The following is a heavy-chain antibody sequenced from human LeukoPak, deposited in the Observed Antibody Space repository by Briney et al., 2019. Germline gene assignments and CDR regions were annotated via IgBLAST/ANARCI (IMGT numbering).Heavy chain of an antibody. CDR2: INHSGST. CDR3: ARGEGKSPSR. Sequence: GSLRLSCAASGFTFSNAWMNWVRQPPGKGLEWIGEINHSGSTNYNPSLKSRVTISVDTSKNQFSLKLSSVTAADTAVYYCARGEGKSPSRWGQGTLVTVSS. V-gene: IGHV4-34*01. CDR1: GFTFSNAW. J-gene: IGHJ4*02. D-gene: IGHD4-23*01.